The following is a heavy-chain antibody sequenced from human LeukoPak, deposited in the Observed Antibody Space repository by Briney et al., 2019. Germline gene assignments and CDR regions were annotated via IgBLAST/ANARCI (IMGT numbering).Heavy chain of an antibody. J-gene: IGHJ4*02. Sequence: GGSLRLSCAASGFPFTIYAMSWVRRAPGKGLEWVSSIGGSSTYYADFVKGRFTISRDTSKNTMDLQMNSLRAEDTAIYYCAKYRGFGDSYDSWGQGTLVTVSS. CDR2: IGGSST. CDR3: AKYRGFGDSYDS. V-gene: IGHV3-23*01. CDR1: GFPFTIYA. D-gene: IGHD3-10*01.